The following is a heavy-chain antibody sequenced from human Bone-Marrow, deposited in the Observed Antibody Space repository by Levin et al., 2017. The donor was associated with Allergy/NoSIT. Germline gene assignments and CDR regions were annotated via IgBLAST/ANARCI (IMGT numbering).Heavy chain of an antibody. CDR1: GGSISSYY. J-gene: IGHJ4*02. D-gene: IGHD2-2*01. CDR3: ARQIGYCSSTAPCLISVGYIDY. V-gene: IGHV4-59*01. Sequence: SETLSLTCTVSGGSISSYYWSWIRQPPGKGLEWIGYIYYSGSTNYNPSLKSRVTISVDTSKNQFSLKLSSVTAADTAVYYCARQIGYCSSTAPCLISVGYIDYWGQGTLVTVSS. CDR2: IYYSGST.